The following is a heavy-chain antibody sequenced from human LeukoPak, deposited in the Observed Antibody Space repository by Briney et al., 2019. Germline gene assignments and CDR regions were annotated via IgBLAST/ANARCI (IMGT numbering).Heavy chain of an antibody. Sequence: SVKVSCKASGGTFSSYAISWVRQAPRQGLEWMGGIIPIFGTANYAQKFQGRVTITTDESTSTAYMELSSLRSEDTAVYYCARGRSGYPRGYFDYWGQGTLVTVSS. V-gene: IGHV1-69*05. J-gene: IGHJ4*02. CDR1: GGTFSSYA. D-gene: IGHD3-3*01. CDR2: IIPIFGTA. CDR3: ARGRSGYPRGYFDY.